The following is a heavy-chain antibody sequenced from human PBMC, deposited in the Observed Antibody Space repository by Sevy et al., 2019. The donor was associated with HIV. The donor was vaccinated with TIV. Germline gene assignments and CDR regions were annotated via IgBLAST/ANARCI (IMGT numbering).Heavy chain of an antibody. V-gene: IGHV4-59*08. J-gene: IGHJ3*02. CDR2: VYYTGGT. CDR1: GGFINSDH. CDR3: ARRNDFDI. Sequence: SETLSLTCTVSGGFINSDHWNWIRQPPGKGLEWIGYVYYTGGTNYNPSLKNRVTISVDRTKNQFSLKLTSVTAADTAVYYCARRNDFDIWGQGTMVTVSS.